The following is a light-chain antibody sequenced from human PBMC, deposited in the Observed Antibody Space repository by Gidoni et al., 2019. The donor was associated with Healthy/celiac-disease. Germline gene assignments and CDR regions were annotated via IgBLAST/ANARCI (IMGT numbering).Light chain of an antibody. J-gene: IGLJ1*01. CDR2: DVS. V-gene: IGLV2-14*03. Sequence: QSALTPPASVSGSPGQSITISCTRTSSDVGGYNYVSWYQQHPGKAPILMIYDVSNRPSGVSNRFSGSKSGNTASLTISGLQAEDEADYYCSSYTSSSTPYVFGTGTKVTVL. CDR1: SSDVGGYNY. CDR3: SSYTSSSTPYV.